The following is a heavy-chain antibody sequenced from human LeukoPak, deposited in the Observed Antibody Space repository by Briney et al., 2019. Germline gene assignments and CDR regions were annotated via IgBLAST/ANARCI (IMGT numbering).Heavy chain of an antibody. D-gene: IGHD3-9*01. Sequence: GALKPSCATFGFTFSNAWKRWGRQAPGKGPEWVSRIKSKTDGGTTDYAAPVKGRFTISRDDSKNTLYLQMNSLKTEDTAVYYCTTAYNILTGYRRKYNWFDPWGQGTLVTVSS. CDR3: TTAYNILTGYRRKYNWFDP. CDR1: GFTFSNAW. V-gene: IGHV3-15*01. CDR2: IKSKTDGGTT. J-gene: IGHJ5*02.